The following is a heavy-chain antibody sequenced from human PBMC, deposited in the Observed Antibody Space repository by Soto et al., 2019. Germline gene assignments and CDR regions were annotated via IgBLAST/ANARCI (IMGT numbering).Heavy chain of an antibody. CDR1: GGSISSSSYY. V-gene: IGHV4-39*01. CDR3: ARHIVVVPAAAVGWFDP. Sequence: SETLSLTCTVSGGSISSSSYYWGWIRQPPGKGLEWIGSIYYSGSTYYNPSLKSRVTISVDTSKNQFSLKLSSVTAADTAVYYCARHIVVVPAAAVGWFDPWGQGTLVTVSS. CDR2: IYYSGST. D-gene: IGHD2-2*01. J-gene: IGHJ5*02.